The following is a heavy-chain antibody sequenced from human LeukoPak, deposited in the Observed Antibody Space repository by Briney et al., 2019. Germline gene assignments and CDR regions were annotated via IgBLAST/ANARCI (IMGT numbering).Heavy chain of an antibody. CDR3: AKRMYGSGNPYY. D-gene: IGHD3-10*01. V-gene: IGHV3-23*01. CDR2: IDGSGDNT. CDR1: GFTFSHYA. J-gene: IGHJ4*02. Sequence: GGSLRLSCAGSGFTFSHYAMSWVRQAPGKGLEWVSAIDGSGDNTYYADSVKGRFTVSRDNFQNTLYLHMNSLRSGDTAVYYCAKRMYGSGNPYYWGQGTLVTVSS.